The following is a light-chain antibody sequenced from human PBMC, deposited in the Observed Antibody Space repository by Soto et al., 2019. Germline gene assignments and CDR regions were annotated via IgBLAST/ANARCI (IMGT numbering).Light chain of an antibody. V-gene: IGKV3-20*01. CDR1: QSVSSSY. CDR2: GAS. J-gene: IGKJ1*01. Sequence: EIVLTPSPGTLYLSPGERATLSSSASQSVSSSYLAWYQQKPGQAPRLLIYGASSRATGIPDRFSGSGSGTDFTLTISRLEPEDFAVYYCQQYDSSWTFGQGGKV. CDR3: QQYDSSWT.